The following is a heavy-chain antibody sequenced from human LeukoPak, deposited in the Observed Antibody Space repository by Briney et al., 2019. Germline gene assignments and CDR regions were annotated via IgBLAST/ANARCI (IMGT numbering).Heavy chain of an antibody. CDR2: IYYSGST. CDR1: GGSISSSSYY. CDR3: ARLDNYYDILTGYLYYFDY. J-gene: IGHJ4*02. D-gene: IGHD3-9*01. Sequence: SETLSLTCTVSGGSISSSSYYWGWIRQPPGKGLEWIGSIYYSGSTYYSPSLKSRVTISVDTSKNQFSLKLSSVTAADTAVYYCARLDNYYDILTGYLYYFDYWGQGTLVTVSS. V-gene: IGHV4-39*01.